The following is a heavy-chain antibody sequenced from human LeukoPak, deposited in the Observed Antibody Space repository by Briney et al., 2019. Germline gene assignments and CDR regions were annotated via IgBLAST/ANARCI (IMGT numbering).Heavy chain of an antibody. V-gene: IGHV4-34*01. CDR1: GESLSVYY. J-gene: IGHJ4*02. Sequence: SETLSLTRAVYGESLSVYYWSWIPHPPAKGLEWIVEINHSGSTNYNPSLKSRVTISVDTSKNQFSLKLSSVTAADTAVYYCARAAAAGGHYFDYWGQGTLVTVSS. D-gene: IGHD6-13*01. CDR3: ARAAAAGGHYFDY. CDR2: INHSGST.